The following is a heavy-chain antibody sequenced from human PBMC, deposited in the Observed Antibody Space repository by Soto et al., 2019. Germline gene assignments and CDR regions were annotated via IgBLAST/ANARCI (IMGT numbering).Heavy chain of an antibody. V-gene: IGHV4-59*01. J-gene: IGHJ5*02. CDR2: IYYTGST. Sequence: QVRLQESGPGLVKPSETLSLTCTVSGGSISSYYWSWIRQPPGKGLEWIGFIYYTGSTKYNPSLESRVTLSADPSKNQLSLKLTSVTAADTAVYYCARESAGSGKNNWFDPWGQGTLVIVSS. CDR3: ARESAGSGKNNWFDP. D-gene: IGHD3-10*01. CDR1: GGSISSYY.